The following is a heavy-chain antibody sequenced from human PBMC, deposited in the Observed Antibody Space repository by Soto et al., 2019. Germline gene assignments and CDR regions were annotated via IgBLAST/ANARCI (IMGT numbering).Heavy chain of an antibody. CDR1: GFTFSSYA. J-gene: IGHJ6*02. V-gene: IGHV3-23*01. Sequence: PGGSLRLSCAASGFTFSSYAMSWVRQAPGKGLEWVSAISGSGGSTYYADSVKGRFTISRDNSKNTLYLQMNSLRAEDTAVYYCAKDLAALGGYYYYYYGMDVWGQGTTVTVSS. CDR3: AKDLAALGGYYYYYYGMDV. CDR2: ISGSGGST. D-gene: IGHD3-16*01.